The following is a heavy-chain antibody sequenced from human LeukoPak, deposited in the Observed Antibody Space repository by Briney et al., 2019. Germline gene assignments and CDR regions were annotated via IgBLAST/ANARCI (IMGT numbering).Heavy chain of an antibody. D-gene: IGHD6-25*01. J-gene: IGHJ3*02. CDR1: GYTFTGYY. CDR2: INPNSGGT. V-gene: IGHV1-2*02. CDR3: ARLAADGAFDI. Sequence: ASVKVSCKASGYTFTGYYMHWVRQAPGQGLEWMGWINPNSGGTNYAQKFQGRVTMTRDKSISTAYMELSRLRFDDTAVYYCARLAADGAFDIWGQGTMVTVSS.